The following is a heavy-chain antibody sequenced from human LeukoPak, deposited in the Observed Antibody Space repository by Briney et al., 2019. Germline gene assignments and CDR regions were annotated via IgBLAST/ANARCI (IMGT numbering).Heavy chain of an antibody. Sequence: PSQTLSPTCAVSGGSISSSGYSWSWIRQPPGKGLEWIGYIYHSGGTYYNPSLKSRVTISVDRSSNQFSLKLTPVTAADTAVYYCARTVTTTHFDYWGQGTLVTVSS. V-gene: IGHV4-30-2*01. CDR3: ARTVTTTHFDY. D-gene: IGHD4-11*01. CDR2: IYHSGGT. J-gene: IGHJ4*02. CDR1: GGSISSSGYS.